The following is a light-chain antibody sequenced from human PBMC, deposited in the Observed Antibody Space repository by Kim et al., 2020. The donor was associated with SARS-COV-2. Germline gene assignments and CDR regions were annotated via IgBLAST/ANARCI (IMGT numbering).Light chain of an antibody. J-gene: IGLJ2*01. CDR2: GKN. CDR3: NSRDSSGNHVI. V-gene: IGLV3-19*01. Sequence: SSELTQDPAVSVALGQTVMITCQGDSLRSYYASWYQQKPGQAHVLVIYGKNNRPSGILDRFSGSSSGNTASLTTTGAQAEDEADYYCNSRDSSGNHVIFG. CDR1: SLRSYY.